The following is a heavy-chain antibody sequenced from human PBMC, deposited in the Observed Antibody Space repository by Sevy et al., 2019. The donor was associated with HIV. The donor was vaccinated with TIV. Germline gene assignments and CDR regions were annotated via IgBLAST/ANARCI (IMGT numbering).Heavy chain of an antibody. CDR1: GFTFNNYG. CDR2: ISSSSSYI. CDR3: ARVHLIYFDY. J-gene: IGHJ4*02. Sequence: GGSLRLSCAASGFTFNNYGMFWVRQAPGKGLEWVSSISSSSSYIYYADSVKGRFTISRDNAKNSLYLQMNSLRAEDTAVYYCARVHLIYFDYWGQGTLVTVSS. V-gene: IGHV3-21*01.